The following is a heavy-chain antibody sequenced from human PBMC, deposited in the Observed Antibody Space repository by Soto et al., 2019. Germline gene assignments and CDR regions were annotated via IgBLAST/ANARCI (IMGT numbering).Heavy chain of an antibody. CDR3: AKVAILTESYHYSAMDV. CDR1: GFTFSTYA. CDR2: IGGLSGGT. J-gene: IGHJ6*02. D-gene: IGHD3-9*01. Sequence: EVQLLESGGGSVQPGGALRLSCVASGFTFSTYAMSWVRQAPGKGLEWVSGIGGLSGGTDYADSVKGRLTISRDNSKNTVYLQMNILRAEDKAVYFFAKVAILTESYHYSAMDVWGQGTTVTVSS. V-gene: IGHV3-23*01.